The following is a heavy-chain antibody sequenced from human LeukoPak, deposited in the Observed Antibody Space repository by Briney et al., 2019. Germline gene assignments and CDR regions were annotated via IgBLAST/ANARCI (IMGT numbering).Heavy chain of an antibody. J-gene: IGHJ4*02. CDR1: GGSISSYY. D-gene: IGHD6-19*01. V-gene: IGHV4-59*01. Sequence: SETLSLTCTVSGGSISSYYWSWIRQPPGKGLEWIGYIYYSGSTNYNPSLKSRVTISVDTSKNQFSLKLSSVTAADTAVYYCARRHSSGWYPFDYWGQGTLVTVSS. CDR3: ARRHSSGWYPFDY. CDR2: IYYSGST.